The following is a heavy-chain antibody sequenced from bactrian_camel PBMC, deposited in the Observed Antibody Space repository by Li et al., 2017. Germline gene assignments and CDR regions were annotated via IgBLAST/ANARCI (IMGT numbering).Heavy chain of an antibody. V-gene: IGHV3S60*01. CDR3: AAKSPGTLWYRPRTYEY. D-gene: IGHD6*01. J-gene: IGHJ4*01. CDR1: GFTFDSSD. CDR2: LKSDGST. Sequence: VQLVESGGGSVQAGGSLRLSCTATESGFTFDSSDVGRYRRDSRNECELISSLKSDGSTYSADSVKGRFTISQDSADNTVYLQMNNLNPDDTAMYYCAAKSPGTLWYRPRTYEYWGQGT.